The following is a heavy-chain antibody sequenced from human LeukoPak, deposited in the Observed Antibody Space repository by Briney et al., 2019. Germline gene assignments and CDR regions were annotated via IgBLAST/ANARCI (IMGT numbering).Heavy chain of an antibody. J-gene: IGHJ4*02. CDR2: ISNTGGST. D-gene: IGHD2-15*01. V-gene: IGHV3-23*01. Sequence: GGSLRLSCAASGFTFDNYAMTWVRQAPGRGLEWVSTISNTGGSTYYVDSVKGRFTISRDNSKNTLYLQMNSLGAEDTAVYYCAKDQYCSGESCPHQRGFHYWGQGTLVTVSS. CDR1: GFTFDNYA. CDR3: AKDQYCSGESCPHQRGFHY.